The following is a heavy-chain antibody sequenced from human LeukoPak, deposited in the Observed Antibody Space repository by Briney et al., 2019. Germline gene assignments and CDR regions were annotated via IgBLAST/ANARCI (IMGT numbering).Heavy chain of an antibody. Sequence: GSLRLSCAASGFTFSNAWMSWVRQAPGKGLEWIGYIYYSGSTNYNPSLKSRVTISVDTSKNQFSLKLSSVTAADTAVYYCARAPISPRSRDAFDIWGQGTMVTVSS. CDR1: GFTFSNAW. CDR3: ARAPISPRSRDAFDI. J-gene: IGHJ3*02. V-gene: IGHV4-59*08. D-gene: IGHD2-15*01. CDR2: IYYSGST.